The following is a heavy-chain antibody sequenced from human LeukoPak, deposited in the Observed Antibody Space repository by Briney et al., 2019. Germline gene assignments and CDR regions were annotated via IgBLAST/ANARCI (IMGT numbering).Heavy chain of an antibody. Sequence: GASVKVSCKASGGTFSSYAISWVRQAPGQGLEWMGGVIPIFGAANYAQKFQGRVTITADESTSTAYMELSSLRSEDTAVYYCARYGGPRCSGGGCYVENWFDPWGQGTLVTVSS. CDR1: GGTFSSYA. J-gene: IGHJ5*02. CDR3: ARYGGPRCSGGGCYVENWFDP. D-gene: IGHD2-15*01. V-gene: IGHV1-69*01. CDR2: VIPIFGAA.